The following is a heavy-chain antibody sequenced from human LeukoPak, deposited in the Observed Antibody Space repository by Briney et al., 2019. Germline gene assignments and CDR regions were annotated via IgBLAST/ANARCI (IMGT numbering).Heavy chain of an antibody. CDR3: ARDYYFGMNV. Sequence: GGSLRLSCAASGFRFSDYYMNWIRQPPGKGLEWVSHITSDRSESYADSVKGRFTISRDNAKNSLYLQMNSLRAEDTAVYYCARDYYFGMNVWGQGTTVTVSS. V-gene: IGHV3-69-1*01. CDR1: GFRFSDYY. J-gene: IGHJ6*02. CDR2: ITSDRSE.